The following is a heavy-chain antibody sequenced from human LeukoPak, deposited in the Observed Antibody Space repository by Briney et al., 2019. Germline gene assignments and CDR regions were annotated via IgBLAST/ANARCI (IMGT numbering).Heavy chain of an antibody. V-gene: IGHV4-34*01. D-gene: IGHD5-12*01. J-gene: IGHJ5*02. Sequence: PSETLSLTCAVYSGSFSGYCWSWIRQPPGKGLEWIGEINHSGSTNYNPSLKSRVTISVDTSKNQFSLKLSSVTAADTAVYYCARGYSGYDPLRSWDQGTLVTVSS. CDR3: ARGYSGYDPLRS. CDR2: INHSGST. CDR1: SGSFSGYC.